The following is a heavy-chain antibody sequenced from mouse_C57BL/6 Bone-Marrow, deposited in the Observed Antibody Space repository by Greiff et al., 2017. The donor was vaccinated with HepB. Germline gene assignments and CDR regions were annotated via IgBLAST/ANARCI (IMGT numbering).Heavy chain of an antibody. CDR2: ISSGGDYI. Sequence: EVKLLESGEGLVKPGGSLKLSCAASGFTFSSYAMSWVRQTPEKRLEWVAYISSGGDYIYYADTVKGRFPISRDNARNTLYLQMSSLKSEDTAMYYCTREGHWFAYWGQGTLVTVSA. D-gene: IGHD3-3*01. V-gene: IGHV5-9-1*02. J-gene: IGHJ3*01. CDR1: GFTFSSYA. CDR3: TREGHWFAY.